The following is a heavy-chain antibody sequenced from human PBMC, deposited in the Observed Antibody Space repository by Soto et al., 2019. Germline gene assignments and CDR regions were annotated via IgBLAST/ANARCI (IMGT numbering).Heavy chain of an antibody. CDR2: ISSSSSTI. D-gene: IGHD5-18*01. CDR3: ARDLGYGPFDY. Sequence: EVQLVESGGGLVQPGGSLRLSCAASGFTFSSYSMNWVRQAPGKGLEWVLYISSSSSTIYYADSVKGRSTISRYNAKNSLDLQMTSLRDEDTAMYYCARDLGYGPFDYWGQGTLVTVSS. J-gene: IGHJ4*02. CDR1: GFTFSSYS. V-gene: IGHV3-48*02.